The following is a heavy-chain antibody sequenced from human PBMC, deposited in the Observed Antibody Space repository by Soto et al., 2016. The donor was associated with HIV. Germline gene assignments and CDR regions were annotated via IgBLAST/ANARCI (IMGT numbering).Heavy chain of an antibody. CDR1: GYSFTSYG. D-gene: IGHD2-15*01. Sequence: QVQLVQSGDEVKKPGASVKVSCKASGYSFTSYGISWVRQAPGQGLEWMGWISGYNGDTNSAQQLQGRVTMTTDTSTSIAYMELRSLRFDDTAVYYCARGCNGGSCEKDWGQGTLVTVSS. J-gene: IGHJ4*02. CDR2: ISGYNGDT. CDR3: ARGCNGGSCEKD. V-gene: IGHV1-18*01.